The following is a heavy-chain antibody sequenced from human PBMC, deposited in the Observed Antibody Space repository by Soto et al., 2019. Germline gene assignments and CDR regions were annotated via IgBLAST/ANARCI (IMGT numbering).Heavy chain of an antibody. CDR1: GWSFSGYY. CDR3: AAGRKDYDFWSGYYGRLDY. J-gene: IGHJ4*02. V-gene: IGHV4-34*01. Sequence: PSETLSLTCAVYGWSFSGYYWSWIRQPPGKGLEWIGEINHSGSTNYNPSLKSRVTISVDTSKNQFSLKLSSVTAADTAVYYCAAGRKDYDFWSGYYGRLDYWGQGTLVTVSS. D-gene: IGHD3-3*01. CDR2: INHSGST.